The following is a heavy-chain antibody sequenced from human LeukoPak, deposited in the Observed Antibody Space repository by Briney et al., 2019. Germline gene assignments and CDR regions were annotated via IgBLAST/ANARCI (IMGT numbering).Heavy chain of an antibody. CDR2: IKQDGSER. CDR1: GFTFSSYW. V-gene: IGHV3-7*04. D-gene: IGHD2-15*01. CDR3: GRGPSGGNGFSY. J-gene: IGHJ4*02. Sequence: GGTLRLSCAASGFTFSSYWMRWVRHPPGKGLEWVANIKQDGSERYYADSVKGRFTISRDNAKNSLYLQMNRLRAVDTAVYYCGRGPSGGNGFSYWGLGTLVTVSS.